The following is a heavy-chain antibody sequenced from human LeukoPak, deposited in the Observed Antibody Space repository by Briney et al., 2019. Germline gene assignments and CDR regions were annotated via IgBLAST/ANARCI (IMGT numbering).Heavy chain of an antibody. CDR2: ISGTSSYI. D-gene: IGHD3-9*01. V-gene: IGHV3-21*01. CDR3: AKISILSGPDGFDI. CDR1: GFTFSTYI. J-gene: IGHJ3*02. Sequence: GGSLRLSCAASGFTFSTYIMTWVRQPPGKGLEWVSSISGTSSYIYYADSVKGRFTISRDNSKNTLYLQMNSLRAEDTAVYYCAKISILSGPDGFDIWGQGTMVTVSS.